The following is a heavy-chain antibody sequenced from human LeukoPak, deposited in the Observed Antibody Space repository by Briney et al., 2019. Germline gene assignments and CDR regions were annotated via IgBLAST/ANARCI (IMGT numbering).Heavy chain of an antibody. CDR2: IYHIVNT. D-gene: IGHD3-10*01. J-gene: IGHJ5*02. CDR3: ARDSYGLGSNYFDP. CDR1: GASVSSGGSS. Sequence: SETLSLTCAVTGASVSSGGSSWAWIRQPPGKGLEWIGYIYHIVNTFYNPSLQSRVTISVDRAKNQVSLRLTSVTAADIAVYYCARDSYGLGSNYFDPWGQRTQVTFST. V-gene: IGHV4-30-2*01.